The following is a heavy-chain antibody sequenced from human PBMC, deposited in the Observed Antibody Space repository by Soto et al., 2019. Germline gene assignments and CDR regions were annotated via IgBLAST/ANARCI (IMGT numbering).Heavy chain of an antibody. V-gene: IGHV3-7*03. CDR3: ARHGFHRDALDL. CDR1: GFSFTNHW. CDR2: IKQDGGET. J-gene: IGHJ3*01. Sequence: EMQLGESGGGLVQPGGSRRLSCEASGFSFTNHWMSWVRQAPGKGLEWLANIKQDGGETYYLESVKGRFSISRDNAKDSVYLQMSGLRAEDTAVYYCARHGFHRDALDLWGQGTLVTVS. D-gene: IGHD2-2*03.